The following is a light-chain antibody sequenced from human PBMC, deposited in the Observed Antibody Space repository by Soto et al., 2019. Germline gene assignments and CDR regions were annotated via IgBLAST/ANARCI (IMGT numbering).Light chain of an antibody. J-gene: IGKJ2*01. V-gene: IGKV3-20*01. CDR3: QQSGSSPGT. CDR1: QSISSY. CDR2: GAS. Sequence: EIVLTQSPGTLSLSPGERATLSCRASQSISSYLAWYQQKPGQAPRLLIYGASSRATGIPDRFSGSGSGTDFXLTITRLEPADFAVYYCQQSGSSPGTFGQGTKLEIK.